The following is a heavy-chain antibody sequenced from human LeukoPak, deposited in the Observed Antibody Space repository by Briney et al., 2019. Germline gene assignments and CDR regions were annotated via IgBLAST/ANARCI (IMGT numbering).Heavy chain of an antibody. D-gene: IGHD4-11*01. Sequence: GASVKVSCKASGYTFSSYNINWVRQAPGRGLEWMGWISAYNGNTNYAQKFQGRVTMTTDTSTSTAYMELRSLRSDDTAVYYCARDRGVTTVMDYWGQGTLVTVSS. CDR2: ISAYNGNT. CDR3: ARDRGVTTVMDY. CDR1: GYTFSSYN. V-gene: IGHV1-18*01. J-gene: IGHJ4*02.